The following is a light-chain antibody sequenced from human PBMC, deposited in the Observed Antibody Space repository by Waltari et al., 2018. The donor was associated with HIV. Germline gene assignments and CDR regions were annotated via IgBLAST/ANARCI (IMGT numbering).Light chain of an antibody. J-gene: IGLJ1*01. CDR2: SNK. V-gene: IGLV1-47*02. CDR3: QLWGGAGDDPGV. CDR1: NSNIGSNS. Sequence: QSVLTQPPSASGTPGQRVTISCSGRNSNIGSNSVTWYQQVPGMAPKLHTDSNKQRPAGVPGRFFGSNSGNTAALPISRVGAGDEADYYCQLWGGAGDDPGVYGTGTQVTVL.